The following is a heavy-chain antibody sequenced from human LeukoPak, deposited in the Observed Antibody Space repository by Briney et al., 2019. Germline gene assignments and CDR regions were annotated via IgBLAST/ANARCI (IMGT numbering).Heavy chain of an antibody. Sequence: PGGSLRLSCAASGFTFSTTWMHWVRHAPGKGLVWVSRIISDGSSTTYAGSVKGRFNISRDNAKNMLHLQMNNLRGEDTAVYYCDTDGGYAFHIWGQGTMVTVSS. CDR1: GFTFSTTW. CDR3: DTDGGYAFHI. J-gene: IGHJ3*02. CDR2: IISDGSST. V-gene: IGHV3-74*01. D-gene: IGHD2-2*02.